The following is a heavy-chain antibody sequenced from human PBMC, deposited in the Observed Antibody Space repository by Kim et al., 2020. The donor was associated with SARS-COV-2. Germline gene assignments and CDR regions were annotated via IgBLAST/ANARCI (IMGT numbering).Heavy chain of an antibody. V-gene: IGHV3-23*01. D-gene: IGHD3-10*01. Sequence: ADSLKGRFTISRDKSKNTLYLQLNSLRAEDTALYYCAKDRTYGSGSYYYDYWGQGTLVTVSS. J-gene: IGHJ4*02. CDR3: AKDRTYGSGSYYYDY.